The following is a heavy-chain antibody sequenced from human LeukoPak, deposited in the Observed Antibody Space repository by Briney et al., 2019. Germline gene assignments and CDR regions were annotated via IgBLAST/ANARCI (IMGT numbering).Heavy chain of an antibody. V-gene: IGHV3-53*01. Sequence: GGSLRLSCAASGFTVSSNYMSWVRQAPGKGLEWVSIIYSGGSTFYADSVKGRFTISRDNSKNTLYLQTNSLRAEDTAVYYCARGGSYLSAFDIWGQGTMVTVSS. J-gene: IGHJ3*02. D-gene: IGHD1-26*01. CDR3: ARGGSYLSAFDI. CDR2: IYSGGST. CDR1: GFTVSSNY.